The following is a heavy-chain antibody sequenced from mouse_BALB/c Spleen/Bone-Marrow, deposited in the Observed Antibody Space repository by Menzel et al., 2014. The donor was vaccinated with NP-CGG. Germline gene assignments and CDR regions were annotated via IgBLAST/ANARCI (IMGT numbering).Heavy chain of an antibody. V-gene: IGHV1S137*01. Sequence: QVQLQQSGAELVRPGVSVKISCKGSGYTFTDYAMHWVKQSHAESLEWIGVISTYYGDASYNQKFKGKATMIVDKSSSTAYMELARLTSEDSAIYYCASGNYYYAMDYWGQGTSVTVSS. CDR2: ISTYYGDA. D-gene: IGHD2-1*01. CDR1: GYTFTDYA. CDR3: ASGNYYYAMDY. J-gene: IGHJ4*01.